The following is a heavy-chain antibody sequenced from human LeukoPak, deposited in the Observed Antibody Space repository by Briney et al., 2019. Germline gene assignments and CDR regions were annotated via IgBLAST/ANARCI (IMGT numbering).Heavy chain of an antibody. J-gene: IGHJ4*02. CDR2: IYTSGST. CDR1: GGSISSYY. D-gene: IGHD6-13*01. V-gene: IGHV4-4*07. Sequence: SETLSLTCTVSGGSISSYYWSWIRQPPGKGLEWIGRIYTSGSTNYNPSLKSRVTMSVDTSKNQFSLKLSSVTAADTAVYYCARGGKQQLDFDYWGQGTLVTVSS. CDR3: ARGGKQQLDFDY.